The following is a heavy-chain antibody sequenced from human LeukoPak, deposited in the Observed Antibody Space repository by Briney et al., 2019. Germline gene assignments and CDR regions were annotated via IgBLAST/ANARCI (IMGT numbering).Heavy chain of an antibody. CDR1: GGSITFGSYY. J-gene: IGHJ4*02. CDR2: IYTSGRT. CDR3: ARARVIPASFDD. Sequence: PSETLSLTCTVSGGSITFGSYYWTWIRQPAGKGLEWFGRIYTSGRTFYNPSLKSRVTISMDTSMNQFSLRLNSVTAADTAVYYCARARVIPASFDDWGQGTLVTVSS. D-gene: IGHD3-16*02. V-gene: IGHV4-61*02.